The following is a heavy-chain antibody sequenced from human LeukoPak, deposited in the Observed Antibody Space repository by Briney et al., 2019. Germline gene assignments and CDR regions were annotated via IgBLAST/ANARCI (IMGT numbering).Heavy chain of an antibody. CDR1: GYIFTHYG. Sequence: GASVKVSCKASGYIFTHYGITWVRQAPGQGLEWMGWISGYNGNSKYEQKFKGRVTMSTDTSTNTAFIEMRSLTSDNTAVYYCGRYEPWFGELSYIDSWGQGTLVTVSS. V-gene: IGHV1-18*01. J-gene: IGHJ4*02. D-gene: IGHD3-10*01. CDR2: ISGYNGNS. CDR3: GRYEPWFGELSYIDS.